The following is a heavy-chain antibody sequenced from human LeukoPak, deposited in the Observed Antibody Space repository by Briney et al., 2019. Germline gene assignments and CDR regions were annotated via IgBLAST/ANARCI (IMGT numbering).Heavy chain of an antibody. Sequence: SETLSLTCSVSGGSIRSYYWSWIRQPPGKGLEWIGYIYYSGDTNYSPSLKSRVTISVDTSKNQFSLKLNSVTAADTAVYYCARGGWRAAGGQVGPVDAFDIWGQGTMVTVSS. V-gene: IGHV4-59*01. D-gene: IGHD1-26*01. CDR1: GGSIRSYY. CDR2: IYYSGDT. J-gene: IGHJ3*02. CDR3: ARGGWRAAGGQVGPVDAFDI.